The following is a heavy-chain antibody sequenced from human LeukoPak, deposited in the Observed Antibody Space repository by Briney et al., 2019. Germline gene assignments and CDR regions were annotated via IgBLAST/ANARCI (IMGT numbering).Heavy chain of an antibody. Sequence: ASVKVSCKVSGYTLTELSMHWVRQAPGKGLEWMGGFDPEDGETIYAQKFQGRVTMTEDTSTDTAYMELSSLRSEDTAVYYCATESRITMVRGGAFDIWGQGTMVTVPS. J-gene: IGHJ3*02. CDR2: FDPEDGET. CDR3: ATESRITMVRGGAFDI. CDR1: GYTLTELS. V-gene: IGHV1-24*01. D-gene: IGHD3-10*01.